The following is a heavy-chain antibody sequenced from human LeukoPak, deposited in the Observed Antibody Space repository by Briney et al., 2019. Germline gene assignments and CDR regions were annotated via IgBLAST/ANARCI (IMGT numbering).Heavy chain of an antibody. CDR3: ARGGGYGDYSNWFDP. CDR2: INHSGST. Sequence: SETLSLTCAVYGGSFSGYYWSWIRQPPGKGLEWIGEINHSGSTNYNPSLKSRVTISVDTSKNQFSLKLSSVTAADTAVYYCARGGGYGDYSNWFDPRGQGTLVTVSS. D-gene: IGHD4-17*01. J-gene: IGHJ5*02. CDR1: GGSFSGYY. V-gene: IGHV4-34*01.